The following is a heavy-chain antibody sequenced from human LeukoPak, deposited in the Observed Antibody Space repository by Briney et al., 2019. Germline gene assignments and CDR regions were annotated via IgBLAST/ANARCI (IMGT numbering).Heavy chain of an antibody. CDR1: GGPISSYY. V-gene: IGHV4-59*12. Sequence: PSEPLSLTCTVSGGPISSYYWSWLRQPPGKGLEWIGYIYYSGSTNYTPSLKSRVTISVDTSKNQFSLKLSSVTAADTAVYYCARDPVHYDFWSGYSYFDYWGQGTLVTVSS. CDR3: ARDPVHYDFWSGYSYFDY. J-gene: IGHJ4*02. CDR2: IYYSGST. D-gene: IGHD3-3*01.